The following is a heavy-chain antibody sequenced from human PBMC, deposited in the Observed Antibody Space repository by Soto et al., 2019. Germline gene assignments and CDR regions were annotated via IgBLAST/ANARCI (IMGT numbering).Heavy chain of an antibody. Sequence: SVKVSCKASGGTFSSYAISWVRQAPGQGLEWMGGIIPIFGTANYAQKFQGRVTITADESTSTAYMELSSLRSEDTAVYYCAGPVVPAAHDAFDIWGQGTMVTVSS. CDR1: GGTFSSYA. CDR3: AGPVVPAAHDAFDI. J-gene: IGHJ3*02. D-gene: IGHD2-2*01. V-gene: IGHV1-69*13. CDR2: IIPIFGTA.